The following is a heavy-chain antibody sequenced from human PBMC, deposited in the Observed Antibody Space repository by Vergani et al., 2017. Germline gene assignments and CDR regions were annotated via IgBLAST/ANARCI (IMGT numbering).Heavy chain of an antibody. D-gene: IGHD4-11*01. J-gene: IGHJ6*03. CDR2: IIPIFGTA. CDR1: GGTFSSYA. Sequence: QVQLVQSGAEVKKPGSSVKVSCKASGGTFSSYAISWVRQAPGQGLEWIGGIIPIFGTANYAQKLQGRVTITADETTSTAYMGLSSLRSENTAVYYCAGTTVTTSNYYYYYMDVWGKGTTVTVSS. V-gene: IGHV1-69*01. CDR3: AGTTVTTSNYYYYYMDV.